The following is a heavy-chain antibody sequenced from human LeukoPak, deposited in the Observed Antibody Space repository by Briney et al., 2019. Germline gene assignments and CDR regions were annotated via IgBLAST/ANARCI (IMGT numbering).Heavy chain of an antibody. CDR3: ARDQGGSYLKGFDP. Sequence: NPSETLSLTCTVSGGSISSSSYYWGWIRQPPGKGLEWIGSIYYSGSTYYNPSLKSRVTISVDTSKNQFSLKLSSVTAADTAVYYCARDQGGSYLKGFDPWGQGTLVTVSS. D-gene: IGHD1-26*01. J-gene: IGHJ5*02. CDR2: IYYSGST. CDR1: GGSISSSSYY. V-gene: IGHV4-39*07.